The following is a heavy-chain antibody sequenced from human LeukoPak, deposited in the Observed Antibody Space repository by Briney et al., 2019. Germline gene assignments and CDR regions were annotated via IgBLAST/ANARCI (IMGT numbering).Heavy chain of an antibody. CDR2: MNPNSGNT. CDR3: ARAKGEKTNRVEWLLLNYYYGMDV. CDR1: GYTFTSYD. Sequence: ASVKVSCKASGYTFTSYDINWVRQATGQGLEWMGWMNPNSGNTGYAQKFQGRVTMTRNTSISTAYMELSSLRSEDTAVYYCARAKGEKTNRVEWLLLNYYYGMDVWGQGTTVTVSS. V-gene: IGHV1-8*01. D-gene: IGHD3-3*01. J-gene: IGHJ6*02.